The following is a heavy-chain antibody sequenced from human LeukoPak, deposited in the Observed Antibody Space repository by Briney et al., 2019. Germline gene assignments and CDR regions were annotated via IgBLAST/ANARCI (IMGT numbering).Heavy chain of an antibody. D-gene: IGHD4-23*01. Sequence: SMMSSTTASGYSFTSYWIGWVRQMPGKGLEWMGIINPVDSDIRYSPSFQGQVNISADKSTSTAYLQWSSLKASGTAMYYCAREFGSNSEFDGWGQGTLVSVS. V-gene: IGHV5-51*01. CDR1: GYSFTSYW. CDR3: AREFGSNSEFDG. CDR2: INPVDSDI. J-gene: IGHJ4*02.